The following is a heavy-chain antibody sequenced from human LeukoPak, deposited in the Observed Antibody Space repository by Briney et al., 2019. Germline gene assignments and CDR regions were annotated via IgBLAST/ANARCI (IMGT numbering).Heavy chain of an antibody. J-gene: IGHJ4*02. CDR3: AKDPITMVRGVMAWDY. CDR2: ISGSGGST. D-gene: IGHD3-10*01. CDR1: GFTFSSYA. V-gene: IGHV3-23*01. Sequence: GGSLRLSCAASGFTFSSYAMSWVRQAPGKGLEWVSAISGSGGSTYYADFVKGRFTISRDNSKNTLYLQMNSLRAEDTAVYYCAKDPITMVRGVMAWDYWGQGTLVTVSS.